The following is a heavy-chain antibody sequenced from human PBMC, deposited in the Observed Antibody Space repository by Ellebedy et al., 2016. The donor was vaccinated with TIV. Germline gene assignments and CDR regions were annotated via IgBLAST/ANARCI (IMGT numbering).Heavy chain of an antibody. Sequence: GESLKISCAAAGFTLSSSGMHSVRLAPGKGLEFVALIRSDGVDKYHADSVKGRFTISRDNSKNTLYLQTNSLRAEDTSVYNCAKTSYSWFDSWGQGTLVTVSS. J-gene: IGHJ5*01. V-gene: IGHV3-33*08. CDR1: GFTLSSSG. D-gene: IGHD2-15*01. CDR2: IRSDGVDK. CDR3: AKTSYSWFDS.